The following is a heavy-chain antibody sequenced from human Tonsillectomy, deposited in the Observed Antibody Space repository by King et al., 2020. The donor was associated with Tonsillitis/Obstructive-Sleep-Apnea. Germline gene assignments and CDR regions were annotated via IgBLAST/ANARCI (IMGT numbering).Heavy chain of an antibody. CDR2: IYYSGST. CDR3: ARARARNHCSGGSCYSRWYFDL. CDR1: GGSVSSGSYY. V-gene: IGHV4-61*01. J-gene: IGHJ2*01. Sequence: QLQESGPGLVKPSETLSLTCTVSGGSVSSGSYYWSWIRQPPGKGLEWIGYIYYSGSTNYNPSLKSRVTISVDTSKNQFSLKLSSVTAADTAVYYCARARARNHCSGGSCYSRWYFDLWGRDTLVTVSS. D-gene: IGHD2-15*01.